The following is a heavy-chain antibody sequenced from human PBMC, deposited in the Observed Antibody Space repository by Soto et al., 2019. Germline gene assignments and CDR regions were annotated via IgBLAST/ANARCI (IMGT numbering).Heavy chain of an antibody. Sequence: QVQLVQSGAELKKPGSSVKVSCKASGGTFSSYVINWVRQAPGQGLEWMGGIIPLFNTPTYAQKFQGRVTITADASTTTAYMELHSLRSDDTAVYYCARGLPAALGGPGIANFDFWGQGTLLTVSS. CDR1: GGTFSSYV. J-gene: IGHJ5*01. CDR2: IIPLFNTP. V-gene: IGHV1-69*01. CDR3: ARGLPAALGGPGIANFDF. D-gene: IGHD2-2*01.